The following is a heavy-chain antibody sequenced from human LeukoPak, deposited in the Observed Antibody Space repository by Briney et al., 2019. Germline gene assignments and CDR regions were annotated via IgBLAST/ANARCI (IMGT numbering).Heavy chain of an antibody. V-gene: IGHV3-48*03. Sequence: GGSLRLSCAASGFTFSSYEMNWVRQAPGKELEWVSYISSSGSTIYYADSVKGRFTISRDNAKNSLYLQMNSLRAEDTAVYYCARFRWLQLFDYWGQGTLVTVSS. CDR1: GFTFSSYE. D-gene: IGHD5-24*01. CDR2: ISSSGSTI. CDR3: ARFRWLQLFDY. J-gene: IGHJ4*02.